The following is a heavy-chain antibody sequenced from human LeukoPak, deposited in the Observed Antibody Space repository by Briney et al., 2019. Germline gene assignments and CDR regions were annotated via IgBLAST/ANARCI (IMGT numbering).Heavy chain of an antibody. V-gene: IGHV3-20*01. CDR1: GFTFDDYG. J-gene: IGHJ4*02. CDR3: ARDSGSGSSFDY. Sequence: PGGSLRLSCAASGFTFDDYGMSWVRQAPGKGLEWVSGINWNGGSTGYADPVKGRFTISRDNAKNSLYLQMNSLRAEDTALYHCARDSGSGSSFDYWGQGTLVTVSS. D-gene: IGHD3-10*01. CDR2: INWNGGST.